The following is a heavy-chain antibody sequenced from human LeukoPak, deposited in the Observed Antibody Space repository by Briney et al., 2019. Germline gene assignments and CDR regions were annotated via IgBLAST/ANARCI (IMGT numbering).Heavy chain of an antibody. CDR3: AREAYCGCDCPNDAFDI. Sequence: ASVTVSFKASGYTFTNYYMHWVRQAPGQGLEGMGLINPSGGSTSYAQKFQGRVTMTRDTSTSTVYMELSSLRSEDTAVYYCAREAYCGCDCPNDAFDIWGQGTMVTVSS. D-gene: IGHD2-21*01. J-gene: IGHJ3*02. CDR1: GYTFTNYY. CDR2: INPSGGST. V-gene: IGHV1-46*01.